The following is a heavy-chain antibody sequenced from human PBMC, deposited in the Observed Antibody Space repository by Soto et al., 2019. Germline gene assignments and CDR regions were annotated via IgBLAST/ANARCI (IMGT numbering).Heavy chain of an antibody. V-gene: IGHV3-23*01. CDR3: AKELMPWYYGSLAAFDI. CDR1: GFTFSSYA. CDR2: ISGSGGST. J-gene: IGHJ3*02. Sequence: EVQLLESGGGLVQPGGSLRLSCAASGFTFSSYAMSWVRQAPGKGLEWVSAISGSGGSTYYADSVKGRFTISRDNSKNPLYLQMNSLRAEDTAVYYCAKELMPWYYGSLAAFDIWGQGTMVTVSS. D-gene: IGHD3-10*01.